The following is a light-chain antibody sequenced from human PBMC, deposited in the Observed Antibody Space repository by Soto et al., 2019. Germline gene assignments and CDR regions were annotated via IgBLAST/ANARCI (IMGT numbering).Light chain of an antibody. CDR2: GNS. CDR3: QYYDSSLSGPYV. CDR1: SSNNGAGYD. Sequence: QSVLTQPPSVSGAPGQRVTISCTGSSSNNGAGYDVHWYQQLPGTAPKLLIYGNSNRPSGVPDRFSGSKSGTSASLAITGLQAEDEADYYCQYYDSSLSGPYVFGTGNKVTVL. V-gene: IGLV1-40*01. J-gene: IGLJ1*01.